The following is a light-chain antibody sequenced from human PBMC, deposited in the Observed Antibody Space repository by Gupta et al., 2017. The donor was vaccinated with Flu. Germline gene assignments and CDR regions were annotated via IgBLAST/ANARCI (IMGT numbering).Light chain of an antibody. V-gene: IGKV3-20*01. J-gene: IGKJ4*01. CDR3: QQYGSSPLT. CDR1: QSVSSSY. Sequence: EIVLTQSPGTLSLSPGERAILSCRASQSVSSSYLAWYQQKPGQAPRLLIYDASSRATSIPDRFSGSGSGTDFTLTISRLEPEDFAVYYCQQYGSSPLTFGGGTKVEIK. CDR2: DAS.